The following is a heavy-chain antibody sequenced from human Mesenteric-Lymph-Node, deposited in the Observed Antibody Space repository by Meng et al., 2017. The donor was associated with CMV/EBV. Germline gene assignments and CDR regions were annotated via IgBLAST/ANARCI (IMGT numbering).Heavy chain of an antibody. CDR3: ARDAGGTGTSGYYYYYGMDV. CDR2: IYHSGST. J-gene: IGHJ6*02. CDR1: RYSISSGYY. V-gene: IGHV4-38-2*02. Sequence: ESLKISCTVSRYSISSGYYWGWIRQPPGKGLEWIGNIYHSGSTYYNPSLKSRVTISVDTSKNQFSLKLSSVTAADTAVYYCARDAGGTGTSGYYYYYGMDVWGQGTTVTVSS. D-gene: IGHD1-7*01.